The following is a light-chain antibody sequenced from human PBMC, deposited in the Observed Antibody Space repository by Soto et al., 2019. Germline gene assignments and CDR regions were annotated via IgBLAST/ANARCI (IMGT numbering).Light chain of an antibody. CDR1: QSVDNY. V-gene: IGKV3-11*01. J-gene: IGKJ5*01. Sequence: EIVLTQSLATLSWAPWEISTVSGGASQSVDNYLVWYQQKPGQAPTLLIDDASNRATGIRASFSGSGSGTDFTLTISSLEPEDSAVYYCQQRHMWPITFGQGTRLEIK. CDR2: DAS. CDR3: QQRHMWPIT.